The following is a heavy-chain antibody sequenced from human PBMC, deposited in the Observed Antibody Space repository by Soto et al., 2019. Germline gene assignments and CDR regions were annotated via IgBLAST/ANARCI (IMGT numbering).Heavy chain of an antibody. CDR1: GGSXXGYX. V-gene: IGHV4-34*01. CDR2: INHSGST. J-gene: IGHJ5*02. Sequence: SETLSLTCAVYGGSXXGYXWSWIRQPPGKGLEWIGEINHSGSTNYNPSLKSRVTISVDTSKNQFSLKLSSVTAADTAVYYCARKGPPKPFDPWGQGTLVTVSS. CDR3: ARKGPPKPFDP.